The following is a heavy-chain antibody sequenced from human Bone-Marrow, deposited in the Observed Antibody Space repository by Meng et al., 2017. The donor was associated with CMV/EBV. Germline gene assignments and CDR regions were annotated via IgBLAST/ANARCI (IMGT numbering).Heavy chain of an antibody. CDR3: ARSHYGGNSRDAFDI. CDR1: GGSISSYY. V-gene: IGHV4-59*01. D-gene: IGHD4-23*01. CDR2: IYYSGST. Sequence: SETLSLTCTVSGGSISSYYWSWIRQPPGKGLEWIGYIYYSGSTNYNPSLKSRVTISVDTSKNQFSLKLSSVTAADTAVYYCARSHYGGNSRDAFDIWGQGTMVTVSS. J-gene: IGHJ3*02.